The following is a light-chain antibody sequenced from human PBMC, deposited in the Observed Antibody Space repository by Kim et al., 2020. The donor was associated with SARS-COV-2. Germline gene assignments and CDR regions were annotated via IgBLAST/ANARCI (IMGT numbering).Light chain of an antibody. CDR3: QQYNNWPLT. J-gene: IGKJ4*01. CDR2: GAS. Sequence: VSAGERAPLSCRASQRFSNSLAWYQQKPGQAPRLLIYGASTRATGIPARFSGSGSGTEFTLTISSLQSEDFAVYSCQQYNNWPLTFGGGTKVDIK. CDR1: QRFSNS. V-gene: IGKV3-15*01.